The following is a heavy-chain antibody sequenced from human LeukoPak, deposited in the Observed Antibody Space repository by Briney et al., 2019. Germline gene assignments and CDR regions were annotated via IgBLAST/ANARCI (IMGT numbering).Heavy chain of an antibody. Sequence: PGGSLRLSRATSDLTVSDYYMSWVRQAPGRGLEWVSVISNGGVTYYADSVKGRFTISRDDSNDTVYLQMNNVRPEDTAVYYCGGSGSYYTPSYYWGQGTLVTVSS. V-gene: IGHV3-53*01. CDR1: DLTVSDYY. J-gene: IGHJ4*02. CDR2: ISNGGVT. D-gene: IGHD3-10*01. CDR3: GGSGSYYTPSYY.